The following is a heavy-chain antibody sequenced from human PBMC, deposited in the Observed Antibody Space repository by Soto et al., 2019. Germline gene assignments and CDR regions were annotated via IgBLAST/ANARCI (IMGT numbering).Heavy chain of an antibody. CDR2: INHSGST. V-gene: IGHV4-34*01. J-gene: IGHJ4*02. Sequence: QVQLQQWGAGLLKPSETLSLTCAVYGGSFSGYYWSWIRQPPGKGLEWIGEINHSGSTNYNPSLKSRVTISVDTSKNQFSLKLSSVTAADTAVYYCARAGHIVVVTAILGRYYFDYWGQGTLVTVSS. CDR3: ARAGHIVVVTAILGRYYFDY. D-gene: IGHD2-21*02. CDR1: GGSFSGYY.